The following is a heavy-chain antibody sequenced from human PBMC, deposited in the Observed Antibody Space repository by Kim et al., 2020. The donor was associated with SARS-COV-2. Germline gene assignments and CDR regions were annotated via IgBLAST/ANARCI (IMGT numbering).Heavy chain of an antibody. J-gene: IGHJ4*02. CDR1: GGSISSSSYY. V-gene: IGHV4-39*01. CDR2: IYYSGST. D-gene: IGHD3-3*01. CDR3: ARQSYDFWSGYYRTFDY. Sequence: SETLSLTCTVSGGSISSSSYYWGWIRQPPGKGLEWIGSIYYSGSTYYNPSLKSLVTISVDTSKNQFSLKLSSVTAADTAVYYCARQSYDFWSGYYRTFDYWGQGTLVTVSS.